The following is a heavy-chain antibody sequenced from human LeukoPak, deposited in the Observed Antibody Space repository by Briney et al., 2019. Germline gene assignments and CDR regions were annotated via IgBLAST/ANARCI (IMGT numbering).Heavy chain of an antibody. CDR2: TYYRSKWCN. Sequence: SQTLSLTCAISGDSVSTTSAAWNWIRQSPSRGLEWLGRTYYRSKWCNDYALSVKSRITINPDTSKNQFSLKLSSVTAADTAVYYCARQLWLQALLDYWGQGTLVTVSS. D-gene: IGHD5-18*01. CDR1: GDSVSTTSAA. CDR3: ARQLWLQALLDY. J-gene: IGHJ4*02. V-gene: IGHV6-1*01.